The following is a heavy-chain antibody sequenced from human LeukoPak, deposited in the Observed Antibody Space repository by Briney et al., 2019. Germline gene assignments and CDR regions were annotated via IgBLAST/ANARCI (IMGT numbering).Heavy chain of an antibody. Sequence: SETLSLTCAVYGGSFSGYYWSWIRQPPGKGLEWIGEINHSGSTNYNPSLKSRVTISVDTSKNQFPLKLSSVTAADTAVYYCAHTYYDFWSGYLSVDVWGKGTTVTVSS. D-gene: IGHD3-3*01. CDR2: INHSGST. J-gene: IGHJ6*04. CDR3: AHTYYDFWSGYLSVDV. CDR1: GGSFSGYY. V-gene: IGHV4-34*01.